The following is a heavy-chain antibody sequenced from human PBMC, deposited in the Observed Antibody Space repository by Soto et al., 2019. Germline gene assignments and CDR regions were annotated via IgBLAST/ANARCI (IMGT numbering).Heavy chain of an antibody. D-gene: IGHD2-15*01. V-gene: IGHV1-46*01. CDR3: ARRILPGYYFDY. J-gene: IGHJ4*02. Sequence: ASVKVSCKASGYTVTSYFMHWVRQAPGQGLEWMGMINPSGDSTGYAQKFQGRVTMTKDASTNTVYMEVSSLRSEDTAVYYCARRILPGYYFDYWGQGTLVTVSS. CDR1: GYTVTSYF. CDR2: INPSGDST.